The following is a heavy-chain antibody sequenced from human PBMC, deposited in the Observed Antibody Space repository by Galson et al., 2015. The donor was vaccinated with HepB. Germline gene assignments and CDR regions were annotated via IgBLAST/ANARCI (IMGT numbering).Heavy chain of an antibody. CDR3: AKDPIFGASGWFYFDY. V-gene: IGHV3-23*01. CDR2: ITGSGGST. J-gene: IGHJ4*02. CDR1: GFRFSNYA. Sequence: SLRLSCAASGFRFSNYAMSWVRQAPGKGLEWVSGITGSGGSTYYAASVKGRFTISSDNTKNTLYLQMRGLRADDTAVYYCAKDPIFGASGWFYFDYWGQGTVVTVSS. D-gene: IGHD3-3*01.